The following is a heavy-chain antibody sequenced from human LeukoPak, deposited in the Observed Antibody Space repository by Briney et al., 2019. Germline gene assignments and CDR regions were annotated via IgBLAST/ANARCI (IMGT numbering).Heavy chain of an antibody. Sequence: ASVKVSCKASIYTLTGDYLHWLRQAPGQRLEWMGRINLNSGGTNYAQNFQGRVTVTRDTSITTAYMELSRLRSDDTTVYYCAGEVNYYDNSGTSRAFDLGDPGTMVTVSP. J-gene: IGHJ3*01. CDR1: IYTLTGDY. V-gene: IGHV1-2*06. CDR2: INLNSGGT. D-gene: IGHD3-22*01. CDR3: AGEVNYYDNSGTSRAFDL.